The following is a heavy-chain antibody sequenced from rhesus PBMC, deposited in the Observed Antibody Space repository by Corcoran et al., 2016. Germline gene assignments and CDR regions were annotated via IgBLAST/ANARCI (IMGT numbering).Heavy chain of an antibody. J-gene: IGHJ6*01. V-gene: IGHV4-65*01. CDR2: ISGSSGST. CDR1: GGSISSSNW. Sequence: QVQLQELGPGLVKPSETLSLTCAVSGGSISSSNWWSWIRQPPGKGLEWIGYISGSSGSTYFNPSLKSRVTISTDTSKNQFSLKLSSVTAADTAVYYCARGIFGPFDSWGQGVVVTVSS. CDR3: ARGIFGPFDS. D-gene: IGHD3-3*01.